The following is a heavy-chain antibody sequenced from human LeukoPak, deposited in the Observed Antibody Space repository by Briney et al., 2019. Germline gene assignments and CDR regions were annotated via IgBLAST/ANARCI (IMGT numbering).Heavy chain of an antibody. CDR2: INHSGST. V-gene: IGHV4-34*01. J-gene: IGHJ5*02. D-gene: IGHD4-17*01. CDR3: ARLTIYGDYGWFDP. CDR1: GGSFSGYY. Sequence: PSETLSLTCAVYGGSFSGYYWSWIRQPPGKGLEWIGEINHSGSTNYNPSLKSRVTISVDTSKNQFSLKLSSVTAADTAVYYCARLTIYGDYGWFDPWGQGTLVTVSS.